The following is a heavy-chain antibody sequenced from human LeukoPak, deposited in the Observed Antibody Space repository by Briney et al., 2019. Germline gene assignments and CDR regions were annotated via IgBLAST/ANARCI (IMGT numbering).Heavy chain of an antibody. D-gene: IGHD3-22*01. V-gene: IGHV1-46*01. CDR1: GYTFTSYY. CDR2: INPSGGST. Sequence: ASVKVSCKASGYTFTSYYMHWLRQAPAQGLDWMGIINPSGGSTSYAQKFQGRVTMTRDMSTSTVYMELSRLRSEDTAVYYCARSRYYYDSSGPEPPSDYWGQGTLVTVSS. CDR3: ARSRYYYDSSGPEPPSDY. J-gene: IGHJ4*02.